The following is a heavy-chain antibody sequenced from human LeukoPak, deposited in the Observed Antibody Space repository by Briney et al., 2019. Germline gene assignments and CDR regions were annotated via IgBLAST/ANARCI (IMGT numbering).Heavy chain of an antibody. CDR3: ARGERHFDH. Sequence: ASVKVSCKASGYTFTGHYMHWVRQAPGHGLEWMGWIHAGTGDTNYAQKLQGRVTMTTDTSTSTAYMELRSLRSDDTAVYYCARGERHFDHWGQETLVTVSS. D-gene: IGHD1-1*01. V-gene: IGHV1-18*04. CDR1: GYTFTGHY. J-gene: IGHJ5*02. CDR2: IHAGTGDT.